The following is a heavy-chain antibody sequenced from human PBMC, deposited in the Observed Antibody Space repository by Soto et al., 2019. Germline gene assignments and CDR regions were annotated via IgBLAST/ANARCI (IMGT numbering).Heavy chain of an antibody. CDR2: IKQDGSEK. J-gene: IGHJ6*02. D-gene: IGHD3-22*01. V-gene: IGHV3-7*03. Sequence: GGSLRLSCAASGFTFSSYWMSWVRQAPGKGLEWVANIKQDGSEKYYVDSVKGRFTISRDNAKNSLYLQMNSLRAEDTAVYYCARDPYYSDSSDYYYYGMDVWGQGTTVTVSS. CDR1: GFTFSSYW. CDR3: ARDPYYSDSSDYYYYGMDV.